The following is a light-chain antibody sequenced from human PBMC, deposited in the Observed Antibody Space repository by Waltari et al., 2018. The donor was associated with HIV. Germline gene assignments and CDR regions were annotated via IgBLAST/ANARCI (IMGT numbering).Light chain of an antibody. Sequence: QSVLTQPPSLSAAPGHKVTTSCAGSRSNIANHLVSWYPQFPGAAPTLLLYETDKRPSGIPGRFSGSKSGTSATLDITGLQTGDEANYYCGTWDANLSAAVFGGGTRLTVL. J-gene: IGLJ2*01. V-gene: IGLV1-51*02. CDR1: RSNIANHL. CDR2: ETD. CDR3: GTWDANLSAAV.